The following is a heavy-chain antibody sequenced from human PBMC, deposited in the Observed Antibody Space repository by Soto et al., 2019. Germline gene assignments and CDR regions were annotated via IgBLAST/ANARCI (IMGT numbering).Heavy chain of an antibody. CDR2: IYYSGST. Sequence: SETLSRTCTVCGGSISIYYWSWIRQPPGKGLEWIGYIYYSGSTNYNPSLKSRVTISVDTSKNQFSLKLSSVTAADTAVYYCASPKIAFYNWFDPWGQGTLVTVSS. CDR1: GGSISIYY. CDR3: ASPKIAFYNWFDP. J-gene: IGHJ5*02. V-gene: IGHV4-59*08. D-gene: IGHD3-3*02.